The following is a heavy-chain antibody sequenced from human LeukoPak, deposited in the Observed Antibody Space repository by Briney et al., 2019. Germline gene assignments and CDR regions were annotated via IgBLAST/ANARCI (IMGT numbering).Heavy chain of an antibody. Sequence: GGSLRLSCAASGFTFSSYAMSWVRQAPGKGLEWASAISGSGSSTYYADSVKGRFSISRDNSKNTLYLQMNSLRAEDAAVYYCAQQVGYCSSGNCYFTYWGQGTLVTVSS. CDR1: GFTFSSYA. D-gene: IGHD2-15*01. CDR2: ISGSGSST. CDR3: AQQVGYCSSGNCYFTY. J-gene: IGHJ1*01. V-gene: IGHV3-23*01.